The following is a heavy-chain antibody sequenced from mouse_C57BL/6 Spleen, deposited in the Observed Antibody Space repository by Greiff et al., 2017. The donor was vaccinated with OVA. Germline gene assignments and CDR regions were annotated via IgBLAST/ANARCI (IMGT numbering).Heavy chain of an antibody. D-gene: IGHD1-1*01. CDR3: AIGHGSSSGAY. CDR1: GYTFTSYW. Sequence: QVQLQQPGAELVKPGASVKVSCKASGYTFTSYWMHWVKQRPGQGLEWIGRIHPSDSDTNYNQKFKGTATLTVDESSSTAYMQLSSLTSEDSAVYYCAIGHGSSSGAYWGQGTLVTVSA. J-gene: IGHJ3*01. CDR2: IHPSDSDT. V-gene: IGHV1-74*01.